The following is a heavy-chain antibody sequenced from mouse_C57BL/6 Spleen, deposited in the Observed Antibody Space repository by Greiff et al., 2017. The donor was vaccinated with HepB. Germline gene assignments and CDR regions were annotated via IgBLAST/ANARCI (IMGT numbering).Heavy chain of an antibody. Sequence: EVQLQQSGPVLVKPGASVKMSCKASGYTFTDYYMNWVKQSHGKSLEWIGVINPYNGGTSYNQKLKGKATLTVDKSSSTAYMELNSLTSEDSAVYNGERARDVYIDEWGKGTTLTVSS. D-gene: IGHD3-3*01. V-gene: IGHV1-19*01. CDR3: ERARDVYIDE. CDR1: GYTFTDYY. CDR2: INPYNGGT. J-gene: IGHJ2*01.